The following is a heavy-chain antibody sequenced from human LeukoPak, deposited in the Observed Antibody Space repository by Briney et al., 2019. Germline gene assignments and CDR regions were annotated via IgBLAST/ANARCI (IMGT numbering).Heavy chain of an antibody. V-gene: IGHV4-39*07. CDR3: ARAADYGGNGGDY. CDR1: GGSISSSSYY. J-gene: IGHJ4*02. D-gene: IGHD4-23*01. CDR2: IYYSGST. Sequence: PSETLSLTCTVSGGSISSSSYYWGWIRQPPGKGLEWIGSIYYSGSTYYNPSLKSRVTISVDTSKNQFSLKLSSVTAADTAVYYCARAADYGGNGGDYWGQGTLVTVSS.